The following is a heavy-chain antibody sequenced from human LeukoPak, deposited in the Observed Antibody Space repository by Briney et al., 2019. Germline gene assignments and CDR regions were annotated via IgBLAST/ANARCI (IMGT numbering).Heavy chain of an antibody. J-gene: IGHJ4*02. V-gene: IGHV1-2*02. D-gene: IGHD3-16*02. CDR1: GYTFTGYY. Sequence: ASVKVSCKASGYTFTGYYMHWVRQAPGQGLEWMGWINPNSGGTNYAQKFQGRVTMTRDTSISTAYMELSRLRSDDTAVYYCARAGPVWGSYRQFDYRGQGTLVTVSS. CDR2: INPNSGGT. CDR3: ARAGPVWGSYRQFDY.